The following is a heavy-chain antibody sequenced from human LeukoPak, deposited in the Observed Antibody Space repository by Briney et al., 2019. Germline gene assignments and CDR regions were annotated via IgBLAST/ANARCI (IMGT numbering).Heavy chain of an antibody. CDR2: ISTSGGVT. J-gene: IGHJ4*02. D-gene: IGHD1-26*01. CDR1: GFTFTDYA. V-gene: IGHV3-23*01. Sequence: PGGSLRLSCASSGFTFTDYAMGWVRQAPGKGLEWVSIISTSGGVTYYADSVKGRFTISRDNSKNILYLQMSSLRAEDTAVYYCAKDLAYSGSYRGFFDYWGQGTLVTVSS. CDR3: AKDLAYSGSYRGFFDY.